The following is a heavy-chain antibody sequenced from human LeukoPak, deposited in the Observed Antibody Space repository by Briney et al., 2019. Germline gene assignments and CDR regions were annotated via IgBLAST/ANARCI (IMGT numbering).Heavy chain of an antibody. Sequence: SETLSLTCTVSGGSISSGGYYWSWIRQHPGKGLEWIGYIYYSGSTYYNPSLKSRVTISVDTSKNQFSLKLSSVTAADTAVYYCARDDTLSSGYYLWGQGTLVTVSS. CDR3: ARDDTLSSGYYL. CDR2: IYYSGST. V-gene: IGHV4-31*03. J-gene: IGHJ4*02. D-gene: IGHD3-22*01. CDR1: GGSISSGGYY.